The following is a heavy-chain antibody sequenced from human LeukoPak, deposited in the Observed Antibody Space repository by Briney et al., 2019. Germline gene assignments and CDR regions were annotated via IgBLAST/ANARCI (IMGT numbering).Heavy chain of an antibody. J-gene: IGHJ6*03. CDR3: ARGGHSSSWSNQMIKYYYYYYMDV. CDR2: INHSGST. D-gene: IGHD6-13*01. Sequence: SSKTLSLTCAVYGGSFSGYYWSWIRQPPGKGLEWIGEINHSGSTNYNPSLKSRVTISVDTSKNQFSLKLSSVTAAGTAVYYCARGGHSSSWSNQMIKYYYYYYMDVWGKGTTVTVSS. CDR1: GGSFSGYY. V-gene: IGHV4-34*01.